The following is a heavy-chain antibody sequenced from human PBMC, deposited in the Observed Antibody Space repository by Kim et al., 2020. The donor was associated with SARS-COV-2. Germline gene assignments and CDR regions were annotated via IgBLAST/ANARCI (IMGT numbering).Heavy chain of an antibody. CDR2: ISYDGSNK. Sequence: GGSLRLSCAASGFTFSSYAMHWVRQAPGKGLEWVAVISYDGSNKYYADSVKGRFTISRDNSKNTLYLQMNSLRAEDTAVYYCARSLHSSGRRRKNAFDIWGQGTMVTVSS. D-gene: IGHD6-19*01. CDR1: GFTFSSYA. CDR3: ARSLHSSGRRRKNAFDI. J-gene: IGHJ3*02. V-gene: IGHV3-30*04.